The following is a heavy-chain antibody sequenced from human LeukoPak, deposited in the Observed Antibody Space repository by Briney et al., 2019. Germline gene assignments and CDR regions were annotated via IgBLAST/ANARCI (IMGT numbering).Heavy chain of an antibody. CDR3: ARRLEYSSGWYGNDAFDI. CDR2: IYHSGST. D-gene: IGHD6-19*01. CDR1: GYSISSGYY. J-gene: IGHJ3*02. Sequence: SETLSLTCAVSGYSISSGYYWGWIRQPPGKGLEWIGSIYHSGSTYYNPSLQSRATISVDTSKNQFSLKLSSVTAADTAVYYCARRLEYSSGWYGNDAFDIWGQGTMVTVSS. V-gene: IGHV4-38-2*01.